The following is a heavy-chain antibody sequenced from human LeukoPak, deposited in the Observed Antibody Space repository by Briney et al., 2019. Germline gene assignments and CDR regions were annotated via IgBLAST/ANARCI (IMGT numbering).Heavy chain of an antibody. CDR3: ARTTASRGYSGYDDPFRYYYYGMDV. CDR2: IYYSGST. Sequence: SETLSLTCTVSGGSISSYYWSWIRQPPGKGLEWIGYIYYSGSTNYNPSLKSRVTISVDTSKNQFSLKLSSVTAADTAVYYCARTTASRGYSGYDDPFRYYYYGMDVWSQGTTVTVSS. D-gene: IGHD5-12*01. V-gene: IGHV4-59*01. CDR1: GGSISSYY. J-gene: IGHJ6*02.